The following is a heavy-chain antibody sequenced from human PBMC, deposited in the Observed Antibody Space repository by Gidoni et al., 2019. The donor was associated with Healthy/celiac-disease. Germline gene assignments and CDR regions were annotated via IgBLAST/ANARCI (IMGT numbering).Heavy chain of an antibody. D-gene: IGHD4-17*01. V-gene: IGHV3-23*01. CDR3: AKDKVDYGDYTYAFDI. CDR2: ISGSGGST. Sequence: EVQLLESGGGLVQPGGSLRLSCAASGFTFSSYAMSWVRQAPGKGLEWVSAISGSGGSTYYADSVKGRFTISRDNSKNTLYLQMNSLRAEDTAVYYCAKDKVDYGDYTYAFDIWGQGTMVTVSS. CDR1: GFTFSSYA. J-gene: IGHJ3*02.